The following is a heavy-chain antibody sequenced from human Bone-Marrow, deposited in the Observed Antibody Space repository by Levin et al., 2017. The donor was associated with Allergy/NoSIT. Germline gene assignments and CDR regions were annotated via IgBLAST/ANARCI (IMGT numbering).Heavy chain of an antibody. CDR1: GFTFSSYA. CDR3: AKVDHCSGGSCYPIDY. D-gene: IGHD2-15*01. Sequence: GESLKISCAASGFTFSSYAMSWVRQAPGKGLEWVSAISGSGGSTYYADSVKGRFTISRDNSKNTLYLQMNSLRAEDTAVYYCAKVDHCSGGSCYPIDYWGQGTLVTVSS. V-gene: IGHV3-23*01. CDR2: ISGSGGST. J-gene: IGHJ4*02.